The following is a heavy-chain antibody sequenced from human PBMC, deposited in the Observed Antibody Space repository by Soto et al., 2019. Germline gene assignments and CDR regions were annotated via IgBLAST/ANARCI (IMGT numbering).Heavy chain of an antibody. V-gene: IGHV3-66*01. J-gene: IGHJ1*01. CDR2: IYSGGST. D-gene: IGHD2-21*02. Sequence: EVQLVESGGGLVQPGGSLRLSCAASGFTVSSNYMSWVRQAPGKGLEWVSVIYSGGSTYYADSVKGRFTISRDNSKNKLYRQMNSLRAEDTAVYYCASDRYCGGDCPYFQHWGQGTLVTVSS. CDR3: ASDRYCGGDCPYFQH. CDR1: GFTVSSNY.